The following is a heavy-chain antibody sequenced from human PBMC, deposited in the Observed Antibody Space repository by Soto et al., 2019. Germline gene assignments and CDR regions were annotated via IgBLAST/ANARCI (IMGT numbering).Heavy chain of an antibody. CDR2: IKQDGSEK. V-gene: IGHV3-7*05. D-gene: IGHD5-18*01. CDR3: ARAPTWIQLWSMYYFDY. J-gene: IGHJ4*02. CDR1: GFPFSSYW. Sequence: GGSLRLSSASSGFPFSSYWMSWVRQAPGKGLEWVANIKQDGSEKYYVDSVKGRFTISRDNAKNSLYLQMNSLRAEDTAVYYCARAPTWIQLWSMYYFDYWGQGTLVTVSS.